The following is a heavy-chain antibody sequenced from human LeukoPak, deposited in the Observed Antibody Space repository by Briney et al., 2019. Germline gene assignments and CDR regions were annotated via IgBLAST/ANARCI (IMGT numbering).Heavy chain of an antibody. CDR3: AREVVPAADYYYGMDV. V-gene: IGHV1-69*06. CDR2: IIPIFGTA. Sequence: ASVKVSCKASGGTFSSYAISWVRQAPGQGREWMGGIIPIFGTANYAQKLQGRVTITADKSTSTAYMELSSLRSEDTAVYYCAREVVPAADYYYGMDVWGKGTTVTVSS. J-gene: IGHJ6*04. CDR1: GGTFSSYA. D-gene: IGHD2-2*01.